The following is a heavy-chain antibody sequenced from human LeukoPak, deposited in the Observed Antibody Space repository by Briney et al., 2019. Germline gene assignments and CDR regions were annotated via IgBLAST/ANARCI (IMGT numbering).Heavy chain of an antibody. CDR3: ARATTGTTDWFDP. J-gene: IGHJ5*02. CDR1: GGSISSYY. D-gene: IGHD1-1*01. V-gene: IGHV4-59*01. Sequence: SETLSLTCTVSGGSISSYYWSWIRQPPGKGLEWIGYIYYSGSTNYNPSLKSRVTISVDTSKNQYSLKLSSVTAADTAVYYCARATTGTTDWFDPWGQGTLVTVSS. CDR2: IYYSGST.